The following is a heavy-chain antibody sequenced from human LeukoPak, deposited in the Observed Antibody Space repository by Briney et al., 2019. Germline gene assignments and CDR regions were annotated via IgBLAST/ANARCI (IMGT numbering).Heavy chain of an antibody. D-gene: IGHD4-17*01. V-gene: IGHV4-34*01. CDR3: ARVSRNEYGDYGIDY. J-gene: IGHJ4*02. CDR1: GGSFSGYY. CDR2: INHSGST. Sequence: PSETLSLTCAVYGGSFSGYYWSWIRQPPGKGLEWIGEINHSGSTNYNPSLKSRVTISVDTSKNQFSLKLSSVTAADTAVYYCARVSRNEYGDYGIDYWGQGTLVTVSS.